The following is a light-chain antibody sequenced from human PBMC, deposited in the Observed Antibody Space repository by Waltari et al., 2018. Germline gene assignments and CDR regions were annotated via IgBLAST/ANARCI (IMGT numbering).Light chain of an antibody. CDR3: SSYTSTNTII. CDR1: GSDIGYYNF. CDR2: DVS. Sequence: QSALAQSASVSGSPGQSITISCTGTGSDIGYYNFVSWYQQHPGKAPKLLIFDVSRLSSGVSHRFSGSKSGNTASLTISVLQAEDEADYYCSSYTSTNTIIFGGGTKVTVL. J-gene: IGLJ2*01. V-gene: IGLV2-14*03.